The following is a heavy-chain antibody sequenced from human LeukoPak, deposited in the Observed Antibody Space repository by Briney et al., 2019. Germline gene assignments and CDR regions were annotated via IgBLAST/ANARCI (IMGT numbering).Heavy chain of an antibody. Sequence: SETLSLTCTVSGVSISSYYWSWLRQPPGKGLEWIGFIYYSGSTHYKSSLKSRVTISVDTSKNQFSLRLSSVTAADTAVYYCARHSGSSPHYFDYWGQGTLVTVSS. J-gene: IGHJ4*02. V-gene: IGHV4-59*08. D-gene: IGHD1-26*01. CDR1: GVSISSYY. CDR2: IYYSGST. CDR3: ARHSGSSPHYFDY.